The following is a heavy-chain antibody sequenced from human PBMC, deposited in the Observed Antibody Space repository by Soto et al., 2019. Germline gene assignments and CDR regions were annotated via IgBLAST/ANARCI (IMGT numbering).Heavy chain of an antibody. CDR2: IWNDGNNR. V-gene: IGHV3-33*01. J-gene: IGHJ4*02. Sequence: LRLSCAASGFSFRSFGVHWVRQAPGKGLEWVAVIWNDGNNRRYGDSVRGRFTVSSDNSKKTVYLQMDSLRGEDTAMYYCTRDRELGRTSPYFDFWGQGTLVTVSS. CDR3: TRDRELGRTSPYFDF. CDR1: GFSFRSFG. D-gene: IGHD3-10*01.